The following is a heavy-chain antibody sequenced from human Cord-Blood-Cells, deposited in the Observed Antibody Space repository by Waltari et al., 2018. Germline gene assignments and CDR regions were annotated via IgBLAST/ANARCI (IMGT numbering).Heavy chain of an antibody. D-gene: IGHD1-26*01. CDR1: GGTFSSYA. CDR3: ARDIRWELLGWFDP. V-gene: IGHV1-69*01. Sequence: QVQLVQSGAEVKKPGSSVKVSCKASGGTFSSYALSWVRRAPGQGLEWMGGINTIFGTANYAQKCQGRVTITADESTSTAYMELSSLRSEDTAGYYCARDIRWELLGWFDPWGQGTLVTVSS. J-gene: IGHJ5*02. CDR2: INTIFGTA.